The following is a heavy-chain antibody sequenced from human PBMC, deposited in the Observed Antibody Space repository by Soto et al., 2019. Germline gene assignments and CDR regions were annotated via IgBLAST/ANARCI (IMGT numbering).Heavy chain of an antibody. V-gene: IGHV3-64D*06. CDR3: VKTRPPDFWSGYYESLDYYGMDV. J-gene: IGHJ6*02. CDR1: GFTFSSYA. Sequence: GGSLRLSCSASGFTFSSYAMHWVRQAPGKGLEYVSAISSNGGSTYYADSVKGRFTISRDNSKNTLYLQMSSLRAEDTAVYYCVKTRPPDFWSGYYESLDYYGMDVWGQGATVTVSS. D-gene: IGHD3-3*01. CDR2: ISSNGGST.